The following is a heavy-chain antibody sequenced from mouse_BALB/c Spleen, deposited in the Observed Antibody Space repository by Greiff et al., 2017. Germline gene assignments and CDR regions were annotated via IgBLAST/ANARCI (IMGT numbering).Heavy chain of an antibody. J-gene: IGHJ2*01. Sequence: VQLQQSGAELMKPGASVKISCKATGYTFSSYWIEWVKQRPGHGLEWIGEILPGSGSTNYNEKFKGKATFTADTSSNTAYMQLSSLTSEDSAVYYCARRWSSGTLFDYWGQGTTLTVSS. CDR3: ARRWSSGTLFDY. V-gene: IGHV1-9*01. D-gene: IGHD4-1*01. CDR1: GYTFSSYW. CDR2: ILPGSGST.